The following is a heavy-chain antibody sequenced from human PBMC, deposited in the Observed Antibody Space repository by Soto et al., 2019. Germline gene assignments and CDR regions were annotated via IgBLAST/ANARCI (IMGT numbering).Heavy chain of an antibody. J-gene: IGHJ6*02. CDR3: ARDIGCSGGRCYDYGMDV. D-gene: IGHD2-15*01. CDR1: GFTFSGYS. V-gene: IGHV3-48*02. CDR2: ISSSSRTI. Sequence: GGSLRLSCAASGFTFSGYSMNWVRQAPGKGLEWVSYISSSSRTIYYADSVKGRFTISRDNANNSLYLQMNSLRDEDTAVYYCARDIGCSGGRCYDYGMDVWGQGTTVTVSS.